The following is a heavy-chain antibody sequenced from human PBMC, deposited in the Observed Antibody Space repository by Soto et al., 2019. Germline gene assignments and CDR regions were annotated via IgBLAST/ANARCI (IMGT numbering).Heavy chain of an antibody. D-gene: IGHD6-13*01. J-gene: IGHJ4*02. V-gene: IGHV3-74*01. Sequence: GSLRLSCAASGFTFSSYWMHWVRQAPGKGLVWVSRINSDGSSTSYADSVKGRFTISRDNAKNTLYVQMNSLRAEDTAVYYCAREGSSWYSIDYWGQGTLVTVS. CDR1: GFTFSSYW. CDR3: AREGSSWYSIDY. CDR2: INSDGSST.